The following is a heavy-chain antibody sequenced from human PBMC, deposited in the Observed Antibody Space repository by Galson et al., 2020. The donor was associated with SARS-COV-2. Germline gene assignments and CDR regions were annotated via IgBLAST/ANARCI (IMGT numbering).Heavy chain of an antibody. CDR3: ATSSIAARPGWFDP. J-gene: IGHJ5*02. Sequence: GKGLEWMGGFDPEDGETIYAQKFQGRVIMTEDTSTDTAYMELSSLRSEDTAVYYCATSSIAARPGWFDPWGQGTLVTVSS. CDR2: FDPEDGET. V-gene: IGHV1-24*01. D-gene: IGHD6-6*01.